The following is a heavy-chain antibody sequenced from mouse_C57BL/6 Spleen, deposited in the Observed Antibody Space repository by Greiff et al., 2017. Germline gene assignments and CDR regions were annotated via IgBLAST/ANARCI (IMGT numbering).Heavy chain of an antibody. Sequence: EVKLQQSGPELVKPGASVKISCKASGYTFTDYYMNWVKQSHGKSLEWIGDINPNNGGTSYNQKFKGKATLTVDKSSSTAYMELRSLTSEDSAVYYCARTEAYHYYFDYWGQGTTLTVSS. CDR3: ARTEAYHYYFDY. J-gene: IGHJ2*01. CDR2: INPNNGGT. D-gene: IGHD2-10*01. CDR1: GYTFTDYY. V-gene: IGHV1-26*01.